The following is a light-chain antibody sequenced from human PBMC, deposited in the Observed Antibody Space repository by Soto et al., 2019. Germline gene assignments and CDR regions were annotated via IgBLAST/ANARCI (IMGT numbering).Light chain of an antibody. CDR2: SAS. V-gene: IGKV3-15*01. Sequence: EIVLTQSPATLSVSPGERATLSCRASQSLSNYLAWYQQKPGQAPRLLIYSASTRATGVPARFSASGSGTEFALTISSLQSEDSAVYFCQQYHILPPTFGQGTKLEIK. J-gene: IGKJ2*01. CDR3: QQYHILPPT. CDR1: QSLSNY.